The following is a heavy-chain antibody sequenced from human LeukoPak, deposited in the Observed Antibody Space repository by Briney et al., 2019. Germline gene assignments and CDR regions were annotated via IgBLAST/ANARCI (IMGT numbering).Heavy chain of an antibody. V-gene: IGHV4-4*07. D-gene: IGHD6-19*01. Sequence: SETLSLTCTVSGGSISSYYWSWLRQPAGKRLEWIGRIYTSGSTNYNPSLKSRVTMSVDTSKNQFSLKLSSVTAADTAVYYCASGQKKQWLAYNWFDPWGQGTLVTVSS. CDR2: IYTSGST. J-gene: IGHJ5*02. CDR1: GGSISSYY. CDR3: ASGQKKQWLAYNWFDP.